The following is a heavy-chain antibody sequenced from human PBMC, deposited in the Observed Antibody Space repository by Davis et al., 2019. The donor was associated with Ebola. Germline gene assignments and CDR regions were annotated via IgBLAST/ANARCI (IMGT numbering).Heavy chain of an antibody. CDR2: INSDGSTT. V-gene: IGHV3-74*01. CDR1: GFTFSRFW. Sequence: GESLKISCAVSGFTFSRFWMHWVRHAPGKGLEWVSRINSDGSTTNYADSVKGRFTISRDNAKTTLYLQMSSLGADDTAVYYCARGGFYYDRSGYYYYFDYWGQGTLVTVSS. CDR3: ARGGFYYDRSGYYYYFDY. D-gene: IGHD3-22*01. J-gene: IGHJ4*02.